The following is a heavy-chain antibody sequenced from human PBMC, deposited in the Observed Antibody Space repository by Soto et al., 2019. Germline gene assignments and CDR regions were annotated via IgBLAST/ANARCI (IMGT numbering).Heavy chain of an antibody. J-gene: IGHJ6*02. CDR2: IYHSGST. V-gene: IGHV4-4*02. CDR1: GGSISSSNW. D-gene: IGHD3-22*01. Sequence: SETLSLTCAVSGGSISSSNWWSWVRQPPGKGLEWIGEIYHSGSTNYNPSLKSRVTISVDKSKNQFSLKLSSVTAADTAVYYCASIQGDSSGYYLRYYYGMDVWGQGTTVTVSS. CDR3: ASIQGDSSGYYLRYYYGMDV.